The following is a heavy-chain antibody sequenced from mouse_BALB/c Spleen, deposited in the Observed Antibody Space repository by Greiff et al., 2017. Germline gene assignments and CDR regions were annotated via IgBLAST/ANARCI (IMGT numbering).Heavy chain of an antibody. D-gene: IGHD3-1*01. CDR2: INPYNGDT. V-gene: IGHV1-37*01. CDR3: GRSGDYDAMDY. CDR1: GYSFTGYF. Sequence: VQLKESGPELVKPGASVKISCKASGYSFTGYFMNWVKQIHGKSLEWIGRINPYNGDTFYNQKFKGKATLTVDKSSSTAHMELLSLTSEDSAVYYCGRSGDYDAMDYWGQGTSVTVSS. J-gene: IGHJ4*01.